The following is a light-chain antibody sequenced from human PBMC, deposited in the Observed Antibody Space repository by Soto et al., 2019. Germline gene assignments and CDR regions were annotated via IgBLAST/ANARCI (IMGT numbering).Light chain of an antibody. CDR1: QSVSNSY. V-gene: IGKV3-20*01. J-gene: IGKJ3*01. CDR2: GAS. Sequence: EIVLSQSPGTLPLSPGERAIISCRTSQSVSNSYLAWSQQKPGQAPRLLISGASGRATGIPDRISGSGSGTDFTLTISRLEPEDFAGYYSQQYGSPFGPGTKVDIK. CDR3: QQYGSP.